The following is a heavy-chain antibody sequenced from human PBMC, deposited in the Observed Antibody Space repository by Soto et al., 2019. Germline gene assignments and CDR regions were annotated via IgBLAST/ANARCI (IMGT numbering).Heavy chain of an antibody. CDR2: IAPHSGRT. CDR3: ARAATGSYHSAY. Sequence: QVQLVQSGPEVKNPGASVRVSCVASGYAFTSYGVNWVRQAPGQGLEWMGWIAPHSGRTTYLPKFQGRVTMTADVSTNTVYIELRGLKSDDTGIYFGARAATGSYHSAYCGQGTVVTVSS. V-gene: IGHV1-18*04. CDR1: GYAFTSYG. J-gene: IGHJ4*02. D-gene: IGHD3-10*01.